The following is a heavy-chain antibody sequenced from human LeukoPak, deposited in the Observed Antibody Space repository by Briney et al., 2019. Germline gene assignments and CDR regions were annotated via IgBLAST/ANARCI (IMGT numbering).Heavy chain of an antibody. CDR2: IYYSGSP. J-gene: IGHJ3*02. CDR1: GGSISSSSYY. CDR3: ARGSDYYDSSGYLQHDAFDI. V-gene: IGHV4-39*01. Sequence: SETLSLTCTVSGGSISSSSYYWGWIRQPPGKGLEWIGSIYYSGSPNYNPSLKSRVTISVDTSKNQFSLKLSSVTAADTAVYYCARGSDYYDSSGYLQHDAFDIWGQGTMVTVSS. D-gene: IGHD3-22*01.